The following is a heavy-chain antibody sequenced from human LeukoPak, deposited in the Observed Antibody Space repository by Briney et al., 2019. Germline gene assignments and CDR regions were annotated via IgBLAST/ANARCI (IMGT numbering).Heavy chain of an antibody. CDR2: IYPGDSDT. CDR3: ARRSYDSSVYYRYMYYFDY. J-gene: IGHJ4*02. CDR1: GYSFTTNW. V-gene: IGHV5-51*01. D-gene: IGHD3-22*01. Sequence: GESLKISCKGSGYSFTTNWIGWVRQMPGKRLEWMGIIYPGDSDTRYSPSFQGQVTISVDKSISTAYLQWSSLKASDTAMYYCARRSYDSSVYYRYMYYFDYWGQGTLVTVSS.